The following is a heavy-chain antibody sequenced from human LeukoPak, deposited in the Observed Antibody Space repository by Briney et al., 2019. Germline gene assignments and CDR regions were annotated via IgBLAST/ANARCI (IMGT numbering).Heavy chain of an antibody. CDR2: INLNSGGA. V-gene: IGHV1-2*02. D-gene: IGHD3-22*01. CDR3: AIIGTHSSFVP. J-gene: IGHJ5*02. CDR1: GYTFTAYY. Sequence: ASVKVSCKASGYTFTAYYMHWVRQAPGQGLELMGWINLNSGGANYAQKFQGRVTMTRDTSTSTDYMELSSLRSEDTAVYYCAIIGTHSSFVPWGQGTLVTVSS.